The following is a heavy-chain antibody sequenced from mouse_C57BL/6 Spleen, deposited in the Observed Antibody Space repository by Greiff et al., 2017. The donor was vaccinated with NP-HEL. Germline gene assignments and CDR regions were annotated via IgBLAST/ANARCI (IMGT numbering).Heavy chain of an antibody. CDR3: ARRDFYDYAWFAY. CDR2: ISDGGSYT. J-gene: IGHJ3*01. D-gene: IGHD2-4*01. CDR1: GFTFSSYA. V-gene: IGHV5-4*03. Sequence: EVKVVESGGGLVKPGGSLKLSCAASGFTFSSYAMSWVRQTPEKRLEWVATISDGGSYTYYPDNVKGRFTISRDNAKNNLYLQMSHLKSEDTAMYYCARRDFYDYAWFAYWGQGTLVTVSA.